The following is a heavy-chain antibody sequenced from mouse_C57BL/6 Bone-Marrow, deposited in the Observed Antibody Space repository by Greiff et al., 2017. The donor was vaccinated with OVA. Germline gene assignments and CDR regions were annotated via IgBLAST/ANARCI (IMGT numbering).Heavy chain of an antibody. CDR3: ARHGLYYYGSSPYFDY. Sequence: QVQLQQSGAELVKPGASVKLSCKASGYTFTEYTIHWVKQRSGQGLEWIGWFYPGSGSIKYNEKFKDKATLTADKSSSTVYMELSSLTSEDSAVDFCARHGLYYYGSSPYFDYWGQGTTLTVSS. CDR1: GYTFTEYT. CDR2: FYPGSGSI. J-gene: IGHJ2*01. V-gene: IGHV1-62-2*01. D-gene: IGHD1-1*01.